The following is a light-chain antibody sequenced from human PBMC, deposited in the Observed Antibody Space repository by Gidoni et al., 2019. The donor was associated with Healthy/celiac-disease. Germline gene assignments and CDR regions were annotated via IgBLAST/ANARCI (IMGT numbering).Light chain of an antibody. Sequence: EIVLPQSPATLSVSPGERATLSCRASQSVSSNLAWYQQKPGQAPRLRIYGASTRATGIPARFSGSGSGTEFTLTISSLQSEDFAVYYCQQYNNWPPLTFGGGTKVEIK. V-gene: IGKV3-15*01. CDR2: GAS. CDR1: QSVSSN. CDR3: QQYNNWPPLT. J-gene: IGKJ4*01.